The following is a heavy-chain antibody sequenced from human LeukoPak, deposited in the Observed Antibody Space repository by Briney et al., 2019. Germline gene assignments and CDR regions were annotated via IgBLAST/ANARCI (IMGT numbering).Heavy chain of an antibody. V-gene: IGHV1-18*01. CDR3: AIVDHDYGDYWFDP. Sequence: ASVKVSCKASGYTFTSYSISWVRQAPGQGLEWMGWISADNGNTKYVQKLQGRVTMTTDTSTSTAYMELRSLRSAGTAVYYCAIVDHDYGDYWFDPWGQGTLVTVSS. D-gene: IGHD4-17*01. CDR1: GYTFTSYS. J-gene: IGHJ5*02. CDR2: ISADNGNT.